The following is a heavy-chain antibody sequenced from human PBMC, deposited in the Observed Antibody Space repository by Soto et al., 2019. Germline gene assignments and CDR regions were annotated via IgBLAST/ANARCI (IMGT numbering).Heavy chain of an antibody. J-gene: IGHJ4*02. V-gene: IGHV4-59*01. CDR2: IYYSGST. CDR3: AREKYYFDY. Sequence: SETLSLTCTVSGGSISSYYWSWIRQPPGKGLEWIGYIYYSGSTNYNPSLKSRVTISVDTSKNQFSLKLSSVTAADTAVYYCAREKYYFDYWGQGTLVTVSS. CDR1: GGSISSYY.